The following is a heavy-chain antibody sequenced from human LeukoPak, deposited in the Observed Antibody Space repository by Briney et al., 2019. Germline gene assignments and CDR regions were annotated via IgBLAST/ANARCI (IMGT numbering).Heavy chain of an antibody. CDR3: ARAPVPETTVTTGFDY. D-gene: IGHD4-17*01. CDR2: IYYSGST. V-gene: IGHV4-59*01. Sequence: SETLSLTCTVSGGSISSYYWSWIRQPPGKGLEWIGYIYYSGSTNYNPSLKSRVTISVDTSKNQFSLKLSSVTAADTAVYYCARAPVPETTVTTGFDYWGQGTLVTVSS. CDR1: GGSISSYY. J-gene: IGHJ4*02.